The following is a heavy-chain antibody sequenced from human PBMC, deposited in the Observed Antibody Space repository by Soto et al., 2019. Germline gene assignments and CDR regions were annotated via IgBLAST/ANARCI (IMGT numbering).Heavy chain of an antibody. D-gene: IGHD6-19*01. J-gene: IGHJ4*02. Sequence: QITLKESGPTLVKPTRTLTLTCTFSGFSLSSTGMAVGWIRQPPGKALEWLALIYWDDDKRYCPFLKSRLTITKDTSKNQVVLTMSNMDPVDTARYYCAHIVVAGLGYYFDYWGQGTLVTVSS. CDR2: IYWDDDK. CDR3: AHIVVAGLGYYFDY. CDR1: GFSLSSTGMA. V-gene: IGHV2-5*02.